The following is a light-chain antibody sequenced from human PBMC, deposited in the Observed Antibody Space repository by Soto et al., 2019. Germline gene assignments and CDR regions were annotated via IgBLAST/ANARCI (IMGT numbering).Light chain of an antibody. J-gene: IGKJ1*01. V-gene: IGKV2-30*02. CDR2: MVS. Sequence: DIVMTQSPLSLPVTLGQPASISCRSSQSLVHSDGNTYLNWFQQRPGQSPRRLIYMVSNRDSGVPDRFSGSGSGTDFTLKISRVEAEDVGVYYCMKATHWPWTFGQGTKVDIK. CDR3: MKATHWPWT. CDR1: QSLVHSDGNTY.